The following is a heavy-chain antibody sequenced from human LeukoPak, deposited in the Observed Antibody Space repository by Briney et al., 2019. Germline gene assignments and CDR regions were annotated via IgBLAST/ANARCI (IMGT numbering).Heavy chain of an antibody. D-gene: IGHD5-12*01. CDR3: ARGGRGYSAYYAYYFDY. CDR1: GGSISTYY. CDR2: IYYSGST. J-gene: IGHJ4*02. Sequence: SETLSLTCTVAGGSISTYYWSWIRQPPGKGLEWIGYIYYSGSTYYNPSLQSRVTISVDTSKNQFSLKLSSVTAADTAVYYCARGGRGYSAYYAYYFDYWGLGTLVTVSS. V-gene: IGHV4-59*01.